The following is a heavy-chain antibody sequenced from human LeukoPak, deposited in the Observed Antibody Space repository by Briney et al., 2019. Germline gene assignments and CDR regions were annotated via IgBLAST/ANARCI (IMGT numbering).Heavy chain of an antibody. J-gene: IGHJ2*01. CDR3: AKVEYYDRTGHAFRPWYFDL. CDR1: GFTFSSYA. CDR2: ISYSGGST. Sequence: GGSLRLSCAASGFTFSSYAMSWVRQAPGKGLEWVSFISYSGGSTYYADSVKGRFTISRDNSKNTLYLQMNSLRDEDTAVHYCAKVEYYDRTGHAFRPWYFDLWGRGTLVTVSS. D-gene: IGHD3-22*01. V-gene: IGHV3-23*01.